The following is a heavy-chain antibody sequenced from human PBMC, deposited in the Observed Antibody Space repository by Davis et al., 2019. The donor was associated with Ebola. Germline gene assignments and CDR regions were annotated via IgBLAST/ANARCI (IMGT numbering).Heavy chain of an antibody. CDR3: ATLAARGYYYGMDV. Sequence: SETLSLTCTVSGCSISSSSYYWGWIRQPPGKGLEWIGSIYYSGSTYYNPSLKSRVTISVDTSKNQFSLKLSSVTAADTAVYYCATLAARGYYYGMDVWGQGTTVTVSS. D-gene: IGHD6-6*01. J-gene: IGHJ6*02. V-gene: IGHV4-39*01. CDR1: GCSISSSSYY. CDR2: IYYSGST.